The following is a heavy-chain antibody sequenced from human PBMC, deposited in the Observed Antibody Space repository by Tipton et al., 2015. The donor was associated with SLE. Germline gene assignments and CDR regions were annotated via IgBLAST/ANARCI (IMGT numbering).Heavy chain of an antibody. J-gene: IGHJ4*02. D-gene: IGHD6-13*01. CDR3: ARVGGGSSSFYYFDY. Sequence: TLSLTCAVYGGSFSGYYWSWIRQPPGKGLEWIGEINHSGSTNYNPSLKSRVTISVDTSKNQFSLKLSSVTAADTAVYYCARVGGGSSSFYYFDYWGQGTLVTVSS. CDR2: INHSGST. CDR1: GGSFSGYY. V-gene: IGHV4-34*01.